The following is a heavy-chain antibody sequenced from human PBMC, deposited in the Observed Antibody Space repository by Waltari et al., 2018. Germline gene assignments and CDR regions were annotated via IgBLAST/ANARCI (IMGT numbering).Heavy chain of an antibody. CDR1: GGSFSGYY. Sequence: QVQLQQWGAGLLKPSETLSLTCAVYGGSFSGYYWSWIRQPQGKGLEWIGEINHSGSTNYNPSLKSRVTISVDTSKNQFSLKLSSVTAADTAVYYCARAWISLILGATSAFDIWGQGTMVTVS. J-gene: IGHJ3*02. V-gene: IGHV4-34*01. D-gene: IGHD1-26*01. CDR2: INHSGST. CDR3: ARAWISLILGATSAFDI.